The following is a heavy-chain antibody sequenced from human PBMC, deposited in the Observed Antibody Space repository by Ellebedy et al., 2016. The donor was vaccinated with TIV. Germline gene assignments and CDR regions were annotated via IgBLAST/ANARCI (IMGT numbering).Heavy chain of an antibody. CDR1: GGSITSYC. CDR3: ARNNIKIFGETDAFDM. V-gene: IGHV4-59*01. Sequence: MPSETLSLTCSVSGGSITSYCWSWIRQPPGKGLEWLCFIFYSGSTNYNPSLRSRVTISRDSSKNQFSLRLSSVTAADTAVYYCARNNIKIFGETDAFDMWGQGTMVTVSS. CDR2: IFYSGST. J-gene: IGHJ3*02. D-gene: IGHD3-3*01.